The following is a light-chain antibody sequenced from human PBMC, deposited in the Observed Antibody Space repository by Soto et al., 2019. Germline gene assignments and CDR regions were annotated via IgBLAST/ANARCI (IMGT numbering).Light chain of an antibody. J-gene: IGLJ1*01. Sequence: SVLTQPASVSGSPGQSITISCTGSSSDIGAFNYVAWYQQHPGKAPKLMIYEVSERPSGVPDRFSGSKSSNTASLTVSGLQAEDEADYYCSSYAGSNNFVFGTGTKVTV. CDR1: SSDIGAFNY. V-gene: IGLV2-8*01. CDR3: SSYAGSNNFV. CDR2: EVS.